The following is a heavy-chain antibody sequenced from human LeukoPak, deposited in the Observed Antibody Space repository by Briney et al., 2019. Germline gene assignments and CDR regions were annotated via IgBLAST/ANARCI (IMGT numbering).Heavy chain of an antibody. V-gene: IGHV3-21*01. CDR2: ISTSSTYI. Sequence: PGGSLRLSCAASGFTFSSYSMNWVRQAPGKGLEWVSSISTSSTYIYYADSVRGRFTISRDNAKNSLYLQMNSLRAEDTAVYYCARDPPFIIGTTFFDYWGQGTLVTVSS. D-gene: IGHD1-20*01. CDR1: GFTFSSYS. CDR3: ARDPPFIIGTTFFDY. J-gene: IGHJ4*02.